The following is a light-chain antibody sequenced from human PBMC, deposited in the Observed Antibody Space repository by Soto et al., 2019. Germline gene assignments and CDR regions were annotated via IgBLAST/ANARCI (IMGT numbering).Light chain of an antibody. Sequence: QSALTQPASVSGSPGQSITISCTGTSSDVGGYSFVSWYQQHPGKAPKLMIYDVSNRPSGVSNRFSGSKSGNTASLTISGLRAEDEADYYCSSYTSSSTLVFGTGTKLTVL. V-gene: IGLV2-14*01. CDR2: DVS. CDR1: SSDVGGYSF. J-gene: IGLJ1*01. CDR3: SSYTSSSTLV.